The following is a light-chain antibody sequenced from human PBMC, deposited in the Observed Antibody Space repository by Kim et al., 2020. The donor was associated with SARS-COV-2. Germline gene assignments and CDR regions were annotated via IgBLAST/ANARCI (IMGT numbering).Light chain of an antibody. CDR3: QQYGTSLRT. CDR2: GAS. CDR1: QSVTSSY. J-gene: IGKJ1*01. V-gene: IGKV3-20*01. Sequence: EIVLTQSPGTLSLSPGERATLSCRASQSVTSSYLAWYQQKPGQAPRLLIYGASNRATGIPDRCSGSGSGTDFTLTISRLESEDLAVYYCQQYGTSLRTFGQGTKVDIK.